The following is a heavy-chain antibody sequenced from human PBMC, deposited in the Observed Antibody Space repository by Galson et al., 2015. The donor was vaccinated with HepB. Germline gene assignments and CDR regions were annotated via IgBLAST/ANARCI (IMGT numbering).Heavy chain of an antibody. D-gene: IGHD6-13*01. V-gene: IGHV3-53*01. CDR2: IYSGGNT. Sequence: SLRLSCAASGFTVSSNYMSWVRQAPGRGLECVSVIYSGGNTDYADSVRGRFIITRDNSTNTLYLQMNSLRVEDTAVYYCARGYSRSWYSGLGFWGQGTLVTASS. J-gene: IGHJ4*02. CDR3: ARGYSRSWYSGLGF. CDR1: GFTVSSNY.